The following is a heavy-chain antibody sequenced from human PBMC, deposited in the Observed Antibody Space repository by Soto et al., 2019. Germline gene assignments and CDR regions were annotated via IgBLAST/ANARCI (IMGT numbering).Heavy chain of an antibody. D-gene: IGHD2-15*01. CDR1: GFTFSSYA. CDR3: AKDDGPGRHCSGGSCLWNDIDY. CDR2: ISGSGGST. V-gene: IGHV3-23*01. Sequence: GGSLRLSCAASGFTFSSYAMSWVRQAPGKGLEWVSAISGSGGSTYYADSVKGRFTISRDNSKNTLYLQMNSLRAEDTAVYYCAKDDGPGRHCSGGSCLWNDIDYWGQGTLVTVSS. J-gene: IGHJ4*02.